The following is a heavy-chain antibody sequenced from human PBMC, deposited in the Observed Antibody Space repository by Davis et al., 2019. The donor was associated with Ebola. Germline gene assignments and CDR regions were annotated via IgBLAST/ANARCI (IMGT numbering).Heavy chain of an antibody. CDR1: GFTFSSYA. V-gene: IGHV3-7*01. J-gene: IGHJ4*02. Sequence: GESLKISCAASGFTFSSYAMSWVRQAPGKGLEWVANIKQDGSEKYYVDSVKGRFTISRDNSKNTLYLQMNSLRAEDTAVYYCAKDLVTWPYDSSGYGNFDYWGQGTLVTVSS. CDR2: IKQDGSEK. CDR3: AKDLVTWPYDSSGYGNFDY. D-gene: IGHD3-22*01.